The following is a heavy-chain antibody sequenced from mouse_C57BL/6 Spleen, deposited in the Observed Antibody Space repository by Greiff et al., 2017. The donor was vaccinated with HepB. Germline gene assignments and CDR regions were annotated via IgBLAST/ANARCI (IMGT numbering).Heavy chain of an antibody. J-gene: IGHJ4*01. V-gene: IGHV1-80*01. CDR1: GYAFSSYW. Sequence: VQLQQSGAELVKPGASVKISCKASGYAFSSYWMNWVKQRPGKGLEWIGQIYPGDGDTNYNGKFKGKATLTADKSSTTAYMQLSSLTSEDSAVYFCARGYGSRVYAMDYWGQGTSVTVSS. CDR3: ARGYGSRVYAMDY. D-gene: IGHD1-1*01. CDR2: IYPGDGDT.